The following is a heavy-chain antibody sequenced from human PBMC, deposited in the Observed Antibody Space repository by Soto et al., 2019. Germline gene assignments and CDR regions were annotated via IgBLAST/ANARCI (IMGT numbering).Heavy chain of an antibody. CDR3: ARITGGIVVVPASNYDY. V-gene: IGHV5-51*01. J-gene: IGHJ4*02. CDR2: IYPGDSDT. D-gene: IGHD2-2*01. CDR1: GYSFTSYW. Sequence: GESLKISCKGSGYSFTSYWIGWVRQMPGKGLEWMWIIYPGDSDTRYSPSFQGQVTISADKSISTAYLQWSSLKASDTAMYYCARITGGIVVVPASNYDYWGQGTLVTVSS.